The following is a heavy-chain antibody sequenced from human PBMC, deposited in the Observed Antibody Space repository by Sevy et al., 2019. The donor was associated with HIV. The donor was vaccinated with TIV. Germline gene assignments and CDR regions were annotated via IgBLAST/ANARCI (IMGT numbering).Heavy chain of an antibody. D-gene: IGHD3-3*01. CDR2: IYYSGST. CDR1: GGSISSSSYY. V-gene: IGHV4-39*01. CDR3: ARQGFTIFGVVGGYYMDV. Sequence: SETLSLTCTVSGGSISSSSYYWGWIRQPPGKGLEWIGSIYYSGSTYYNPSLKSRVTISVDTSKNQFSLKLSSVTAADTAVYYCARQGFTIFGVVGGYYMDVWGKGTTVTVSS. J-gene: IGHJ6*03.